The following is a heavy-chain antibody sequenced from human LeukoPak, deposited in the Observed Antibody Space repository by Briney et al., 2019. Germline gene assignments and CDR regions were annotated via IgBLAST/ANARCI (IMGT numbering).Heavy chain of an antibody. V-gene: IGHV1-18*01. CDR2: ISAYNGNT. CDR3: ARDSRDYDILTGYGEFDY. CDR1: GYTFTSYV. D-gene: IGHD3-9*01. Sequence: ASVKVSCKASGYTFTSYVISWVRQAPGHGLEWMGWISAYNGNTNYAQKLQGRVTMTTDTSTSTAYMELRSLRSDDTAVYYCARDSRDYDILTGYGEFDYWGQGTLVTVSS. J-gene: IGHJ4*02.